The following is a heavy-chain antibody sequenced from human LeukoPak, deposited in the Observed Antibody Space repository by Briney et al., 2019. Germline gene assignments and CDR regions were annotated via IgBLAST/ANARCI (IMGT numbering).Heavy chain of an antibody. J-gene: IGHJ5*02. V-gene: IGHV1-69*06. Sequence: SVKVSCKASGGTFSSYAISWVRQAPGQGLAWMGGIIPIFGTANYAQKFQGRVTITADKSTSKAYMELSSLRSEDTSVYYCARPLCSGGSCKRNWFDPWGQGTLVTVSS. CDR1: GGTFSSYA. CDR3: ARPLCSGGSCKRNWFDP. D-gene: IGHD2-15*01. CDR2: IIPIFGTA.